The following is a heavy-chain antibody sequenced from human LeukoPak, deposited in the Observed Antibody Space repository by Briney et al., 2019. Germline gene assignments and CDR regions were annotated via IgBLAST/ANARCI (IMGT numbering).Heavy chain of an antibody. V-gene: IGHV3-48*02. D-gene: IGHD4-11*01. CDR3: VRDLQWAFDC. CDR1: GFTFSSYS. CDR2: IGGSGSVS. J-gene: IGHJ4*02. Sequence: GGSLRLSCAASGFTFSSYSMNWVRQAPGKGLEWISYIGGSGSVSYYEDSVKGRFTISRDNAKNSLYLQMNSLRDGDTAVYYCVRDLQWAFDCWGQGTLVSVSS.